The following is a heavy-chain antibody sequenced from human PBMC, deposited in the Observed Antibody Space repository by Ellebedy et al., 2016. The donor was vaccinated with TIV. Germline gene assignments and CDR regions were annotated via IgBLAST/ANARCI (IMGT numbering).Heavy chain of an antibody. CDR1: GYTFTSYG. J-gene: IGHJ3*02. CDR3: ARSDYYDSLGAFDI. D-gene: IGHD3-22*01. Sequence: AASVKVSCKASGYTFTSYGISWVRQAPGQRLEWMGWINAGNGNTRYSQKFQDRVTITMDTSASTAYIELRSLRSEDTAFYYCARSDYYDSLGAFDIWGQGTLVTVSS. CDR2: INAGNGNT. V-gene: IGHV1-3*01.